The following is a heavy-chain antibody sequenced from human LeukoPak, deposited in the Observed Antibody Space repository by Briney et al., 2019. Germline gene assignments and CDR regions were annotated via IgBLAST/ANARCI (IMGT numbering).Heavy chain of an antibody. CDR3: AKDGADYLDY. CDR2: IRYDGSNK. V-gene: IGHV3-30*02. J-gene: IGHJ4*02. D-gene: IGHD3-16*01. CDR1: GFTFSSYG. Sequence: PGGSLRLSCAASGFTFSSYGMHWVRQAPGRGLEWVAFIRYDGSNKYYADSVKGRFTISRDNSKNTLYLQMNSLRAEDTAVYYCAKDGADYLDYWGQGTLVTVSS.